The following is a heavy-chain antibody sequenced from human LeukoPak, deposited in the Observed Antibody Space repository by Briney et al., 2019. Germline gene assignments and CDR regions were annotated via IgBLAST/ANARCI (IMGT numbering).Heavy chain of an antibody. Sequence: PSETLSLTCTISGGSVSDYYWSWIRQSPGKGLEWIGYIYHTGSTSYSPSLKSRVTISVDKSKNQFSLKLSSVTAADTAVYYCARKVKRYCSGGSCHAEFDYWGQGTLVTVSS. J-gene: IGHJ4*02. CDR3: ARKVKRYCSGGSCHAEFDY. D-gene: IGHD2-15*01. V-gene: IGHV4-59*02. CDR1: GGSVSDYY. CDR2: IYHTGST.